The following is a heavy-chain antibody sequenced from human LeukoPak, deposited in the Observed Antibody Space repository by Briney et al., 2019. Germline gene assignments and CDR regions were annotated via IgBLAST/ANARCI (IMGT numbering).Heavy chain of an antibody. J-gene: IGHJ4*02. V-gene: IGHV3-64D*09. CDR3: VKDSRGSGRGGDFDH. CDR1: GFTFSNYA. D-gene: IGHD3-10*01. Sequence: PGGSLRPSCSAPGFTFSNYAMHWVRQAPGKGLEYVSAISSSGGYTYYTDSVTGRFTISRGNSKNTLFLQMSSLRTEDTAVYYCVKDSRGSGRGGDFDHWGQGALVTVSS. CDR2: ISSSGGYT.